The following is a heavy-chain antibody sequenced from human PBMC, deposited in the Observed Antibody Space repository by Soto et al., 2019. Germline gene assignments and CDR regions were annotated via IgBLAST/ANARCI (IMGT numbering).Heavy chain of an antibody. Sequence: GGSLRLSCAASGFTFSSYSMNWVRQAPGKGLEWVSSISSSSSYIYYADSVKGRFTISRDSAKNSLYLQMNSLRAEDTAVYYGARDRLPGIAAAGPNWFDPWGQGTLVTVSS. CDR2: ISSSSSYI. D-gene: IGHD6-13*01. V-gene: IGHV3-21*01. J-gene: IGHJ5*02. CDR1: GFTFSSYS. CDR3: ARDRLPGIAAAGPNWFDP.